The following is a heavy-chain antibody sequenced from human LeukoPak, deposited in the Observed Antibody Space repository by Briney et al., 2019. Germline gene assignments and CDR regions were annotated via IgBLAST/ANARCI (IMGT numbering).Heavy chain of an antibody. CDR2: ISPIFGTA. D-gene: IGHD5-24*01. J-gene: IGHJ4*02. Sequence: SVKVSCKASGGTFSSYAISWVRQAPGQGLEWMGGISPIFGTANYAQKFQGRVTITADESTSTAYMELSSLRSEDTAVYYRARGKDGYNYYFDYWGQGTLVTVSS. CDR1: GGTFSSYA. CDR3: ARGKDGYNYYFDY. V-gene: IGHV1-69*13.